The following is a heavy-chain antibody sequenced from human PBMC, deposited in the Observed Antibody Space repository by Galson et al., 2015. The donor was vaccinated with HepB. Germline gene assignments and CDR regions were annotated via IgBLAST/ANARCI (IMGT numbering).Heavy chain of an antibody. D-gene: IGHD2-15*01. CDR2: IFAGGGST. J-gene: IGHJ4*02. CDR3: ARETPDTYYFDS. CDR1: GYTLTNYH. V-gene: IGHV1-46*01. Sequence: SVQVSCKASGYTLTNYHFHWVRQAPGQGPEWMGKIFAGGGSTRFAERFQGRVTLTRDSSTSTIYMAVSSLRSDDTAVYYCARETPDTYYFDSWGQGTLVTVSS.